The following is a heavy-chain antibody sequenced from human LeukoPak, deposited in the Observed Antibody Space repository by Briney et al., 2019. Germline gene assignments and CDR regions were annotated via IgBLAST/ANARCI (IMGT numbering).Heavy chain of an antibody. D-gene: IGHD3-9*01. J-gene: IGHJ5*02. V-gene: IGHV4-31*03. CDR1: GGSISSGGYY. Sequence: SQTLSLTCTVSGGSISSGGYYWSWIRQHPGKGLEWIGYIYYSGSTYYNPSLKSRVTISVDTSKSQFSLKLSSVTAADTAVYYCARDHGILTGSNWFDPWGQGTLVTVSS. CDR2: IYYSGST. CDR3: ARDHGILTGSNWFDP.